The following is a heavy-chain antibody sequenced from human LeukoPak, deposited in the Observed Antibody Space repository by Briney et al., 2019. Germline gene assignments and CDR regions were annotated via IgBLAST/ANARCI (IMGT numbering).Heavy chain of an antibody. CDR1: GFTFSSYA. V-gene: IGHV3-30-3*01. CDR3: ARVMNYYDKEYYFDY. Sequence: GGSLRLSCAASGFTFSSYAMHWVSQAPGKGLEWVAVISYDGSNKYYADSVKGRFTISRDNSKNTLYLQMNSLRAEDTAVYYCARVMNYYDKEYYFDYWGQGTLVTVSS. CDR2: ISYDGSNK. D-gene: IGHD3-22*01. J-gene: IGHJ4*02.